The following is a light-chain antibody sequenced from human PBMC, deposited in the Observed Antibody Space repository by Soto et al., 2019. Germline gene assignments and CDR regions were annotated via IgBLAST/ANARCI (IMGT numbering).Light chain of an antibody. V-gene: IGLV2-11*01. Sequence: QSALTQPRSVSGSPGQSVTISCTGPSSDVGTYDFVSWYQQHPGNAPRLMIFDVSERPSGVPDRFSGSKSGNTASLTISGLQAEDEADYYCCLYAVTFSVFGPGTKLTVL. CDR2: DVS. CDR1: SSDVGTYDF. J-gene: IGLJ1*01. CDR3: CLYAVTFSV.